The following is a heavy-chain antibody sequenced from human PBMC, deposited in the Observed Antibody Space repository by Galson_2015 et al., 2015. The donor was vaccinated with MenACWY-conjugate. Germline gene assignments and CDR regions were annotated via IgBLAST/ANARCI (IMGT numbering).Heavy chain of an antibody. D-gene: IGHD1-26*01. CDR3: ARRTPELNWFDP. Sequence: YNPFLMSRVSISVDMSQRQYSLKLTSVTAADTAVYFCARRTPELNWFDPWGQGTLVTVSS. J-gene: IGHJ5*02. V-gene: IGHV4-39*01.